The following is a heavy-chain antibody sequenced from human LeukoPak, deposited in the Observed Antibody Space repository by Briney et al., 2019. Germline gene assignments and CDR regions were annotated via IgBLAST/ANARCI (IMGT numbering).Heavy chain of an antibody. J-gene: IGHJ2*01. D-gene: IGHD4-17*01. CDR1: GYTFTDHF. CDR2: INPNTGGT. V-gene: IGHV1-2*02. Sequence: GASVRVSCKASGYTFTDHFIYWVRQAPAQGIEWMAWINPNTGGTKYAQMFQGRVTLTRDTSISTAFMELRSLISDDTAVYFCARVITPGSNYGDHAGWYFDLWGRGTLVTVSS. CDR3: ARVITPGSNYGDHAGWYFDL.